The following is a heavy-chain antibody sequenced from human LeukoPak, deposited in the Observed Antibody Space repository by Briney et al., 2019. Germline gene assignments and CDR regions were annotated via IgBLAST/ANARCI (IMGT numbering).Heavy chain of an antibody. CDR3: ARIPYCSSTSCYAGQYNWFDP. Sequence: ASVKVSCKASGGTFSSYAISWVRQAPGQGLEWMGGIIPIFGTAKYAQKFQGRVTITADKSTSTAYMELSSLRSEDTAVYYCARIPYCSSTSCYAGQYNWFDPWGQGTLVTVSS. V-gene: IGHV1-69*06. D-gene: IGHD2-2*01. J-gene: IGHJ5*02. CDR1: GGTFSSYA. CDR2: IIPIFGTA.